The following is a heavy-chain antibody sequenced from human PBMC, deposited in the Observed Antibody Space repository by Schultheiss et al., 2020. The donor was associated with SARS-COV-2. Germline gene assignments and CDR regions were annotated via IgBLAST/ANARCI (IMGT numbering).Heavy chain of an antibody. CDR2: IYYSGST. V-gene: IGHV4-59*01. D-gene: IGHD3-22*01. J-gene: IGHJ4*02. CDR3: ARGRRRHYYDSSGSRGFDF. Sequence: SETLSLTCTVSGGSISSYYWSWIRQPPGKGLEWIGYIYYSGSTNYNPSLKSRVTISVDTSKNQFSLKLSSVTAADTAVYYCARGRRRHYYDSSGSRGFDFWGQGALVTVSS. CDR1: GGSISSYY.